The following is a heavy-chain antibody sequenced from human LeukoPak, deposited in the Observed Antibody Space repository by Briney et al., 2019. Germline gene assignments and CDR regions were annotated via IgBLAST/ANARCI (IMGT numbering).Heavy chain of an antibody. Sequence: SETLSLTCTVSGGSISSGGYYWSWIRQHPGKGLEWIGHIYYSGSTYYNPSLKSRVTISVDTSKNQFSLKLSSVTAADTAVYYCASAYYYDSSGYPIWGQGTLVTVSS. CDR1: GGSISSGGYY. CDR3: ASAYYYDSSGYPI. CDR2: IYYSGST. J-gene: IGHJ4*02. D-gene: IGHD3-22*01. V-gene: IGHV4-31*03.